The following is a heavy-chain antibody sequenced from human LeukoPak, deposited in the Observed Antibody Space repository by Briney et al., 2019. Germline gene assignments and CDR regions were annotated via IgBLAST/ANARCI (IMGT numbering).Heavy chain of an antibody. V-gene: IGHV3-74*01. CDR2: INSDGSSI. Sequence: GGSLRLSCAASGFTFSSYWMHWVRQAPGKGLVWVSRINSDGSSIAYADSVQGRFTISRDNAKNTLYLQVSSLSVEDTAVYHCARETSTGKYPQNVPDYWGQGTLVTVSS. D-gene: IGHD2-8*02. CDR1: GFTFSSYW. CDR3: ARETSTGKYPQNVPDY. J-gene: IGHJ4*02.